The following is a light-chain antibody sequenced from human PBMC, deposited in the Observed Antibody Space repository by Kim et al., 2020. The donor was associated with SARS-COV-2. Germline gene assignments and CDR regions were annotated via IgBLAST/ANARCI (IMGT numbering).Light chain of an antibody. CDR2: DNN. Sequence: GQPATSPVSGNRPNIENNFVSWYQQLPGTAPKLLIFDNNKRPSGIPDRFSGSKSDTSATLGITGLQTGDEAGYYCATWDATLSAGVFGGGTQLTVL. CDR3: ATWDATLSAGV. CDR1: RPNIENNF. V-gene: IGLV1-51*01. J-gene: IGLJ3*02.